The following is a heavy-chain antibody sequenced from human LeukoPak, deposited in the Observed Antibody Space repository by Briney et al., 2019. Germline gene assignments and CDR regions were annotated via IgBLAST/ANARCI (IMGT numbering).Heavy chain of an antibody. D-gene: IGHD2-2*01. CDR2: INHSGST. V-gene: IGHV4-34*01. CDR3: ARLAPYCSSTSCPPMDAFDI. CDR1: GGSFSGYY. Sequence: SETLPLTCAVYGGSFSGYYWSWIRQPPGKGLEWIGEINHSGSTNYNPSLKSRVTISVDTSKNQFSLKLSSVTAAGTAVYYCARLAPYCSSTSCPPMDAFDIWGQGTMVTVSS. J-gene: IGHJ3*02.